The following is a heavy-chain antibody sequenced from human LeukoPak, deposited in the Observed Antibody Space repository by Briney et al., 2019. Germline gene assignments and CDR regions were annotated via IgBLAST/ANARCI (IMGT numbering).Heavy chain of an antibody. CDR2: ITGSGGST. CDR1: GFTFSTYA. V-gene: IGHV3-23*01. CDR3: AKTSSHRIRAFFDL. D-gene: IGHD2-15*01. Sequence: GGSLRLSCAASGFTFSTYAMSWVRQAPGKGLQWVSAITGSGGSTYYADSVKGRFTISRDNSNDTVYLHMNTLRAEDTALYYCAKTSSHRIRAFFDLWGRGTLVTVSS. J-gene: IGHJ2*01.